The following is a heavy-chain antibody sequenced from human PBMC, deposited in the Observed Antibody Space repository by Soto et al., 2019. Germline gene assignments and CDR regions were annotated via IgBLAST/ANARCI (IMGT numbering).Heavy chain of an antibody. CDR1: GFTFSSYA. D-gene: IGHD3-10*01. V-gene: IGHV3-23*01. J-gene: IGHJ6*03. Sequence: WGSLRLSCAASGFTFSSYAMSWVRQAPGKGLEWVSAISGSGGSTYYADSVKGRFTISRDNSKNTLYLQMNSLRAEDTAVYYCAKSKPVANYNPHYYYYYYMDIWGKGTTVTVSS. CDR3: AKSKPVANYNPHYYYYYYMDI. CDR2: ISGSGGST.